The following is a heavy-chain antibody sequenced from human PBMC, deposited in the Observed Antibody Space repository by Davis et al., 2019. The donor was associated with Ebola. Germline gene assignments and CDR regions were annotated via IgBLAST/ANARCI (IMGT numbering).Heavy chain of an antibody. CDR2: INHSGST. V-gene: IGHV4-34*01. CDR3: ARHGNSGYDSLLVNWFDP. D-gene: IGHD5-12*01. CDR1: GGSFSGYY. Sequence: GSLRLSCAVYGGSFSGYYWSWIRQPPGKGLEWIGEINHSGSTNYNPSLKSRVTISVDTSKNQFSLKLSSVTAADTAVYYCARHGNSGYDSLLVNWFDPWGQGTLVTVSS. J-gene: IGHJ5*02.